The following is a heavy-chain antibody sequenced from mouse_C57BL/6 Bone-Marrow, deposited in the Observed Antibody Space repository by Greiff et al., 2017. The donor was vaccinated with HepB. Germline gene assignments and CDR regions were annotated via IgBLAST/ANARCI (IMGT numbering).Heavy chain of an antibody. CDR3: ARGYYGSSYGFAY. CDR2: IHPNSGST. V-gene: IGHV1-64*01. Sequence: QVQLKQPGAELVKPGASVKLSCKASGYTFTSYWMHWVKQRPGQGLEWIGMIHPNSGSTNYNEKFKSKATLTVDKSSSTAYMQLSSLTSEDSAVYYCARGYYGSSYGFAYWGQGTPVTVSA. CDR1: GYTFTSYW. J-gene: IGHJ3*01. D-gene: IGHD1-1*01.